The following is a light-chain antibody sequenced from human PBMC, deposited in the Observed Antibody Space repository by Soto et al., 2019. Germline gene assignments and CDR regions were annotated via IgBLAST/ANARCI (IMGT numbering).Light chain of an antibody. CDR3: QQYGSSLWT. J-gene: IGKJ1*01. CDR1: QSISSGY. CDR2: GAS. Sequence: EIVLTQSPCTLSLSPGERATLSCRASQSISSGYLAWYQQKPGQAPRLLIYGASGRATGIPDRFSGSGSGTDFTLTISRLEPEDFAVYYCQQYGSSLWTFGQGTKVEIK. V-gene: IGKV3-20*01.